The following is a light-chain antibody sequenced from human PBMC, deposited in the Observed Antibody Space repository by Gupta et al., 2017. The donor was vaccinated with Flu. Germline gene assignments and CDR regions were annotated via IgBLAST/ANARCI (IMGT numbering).Light chain of an antibody. V-gene: IGKV1-9*01. Sequence: DIQLTQSPSFLSASIGDRVTITCRASQGIGGFLAWYQQKPGQAPKLLIYAASTLQSGVPSRFSGSGSGTEFTLTISSLQPEDYAIYYCQQPHSWIFTFGPGTKVDVK. CDR2: AAS. CDR3: QQPHSWIFT. J-gene: IGKJ3*01. CDR1: QGIGGF.